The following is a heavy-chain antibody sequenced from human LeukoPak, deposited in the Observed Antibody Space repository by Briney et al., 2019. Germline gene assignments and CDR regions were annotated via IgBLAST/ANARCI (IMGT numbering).Heavy chain of an antibody. V-gene: IGHV4-39*01. D-gene: IGHD3-3*01. CDR3: ARAFPSYYDFWSGYYRELYFDY. J-gene: IGHJ4*02. Sequence: SETLSLTCTVSGGSISSSSYYWGWIRQPPGKGLEWIGSIYYSGSTYYNPSLKSRVTISVDTSKNQFSLKLSSVTAADTAVYYCARAFPSYYDFWSGYYRELYFDYWGQGTLVTVSS. CDR1: GGSISSSSYY. CDR2: IYYSGST.